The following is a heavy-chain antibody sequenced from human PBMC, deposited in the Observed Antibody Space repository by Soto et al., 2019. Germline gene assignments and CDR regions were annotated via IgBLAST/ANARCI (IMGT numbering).Heavy chain of an antibody. D-gene: IGHD2-15*01. V-gene: IGHV6-1*01. J-gene: IGHJ6*02. CDR1: GDTVSSNSVA. CDR3: ARSEEDSDYYYYGMDV. Sequence: QTLALTCVCSGDTVSSNSVAGDWVRQSPSRGLEWLGRTYYRSRWSSDYAVSVRSRIDINADTSKNQVTLQLNSVTPEDTAVYYCARSEEDSDYYYYGMDVWGQGTTVTVSS. CDR2: TYYRSRWSS.